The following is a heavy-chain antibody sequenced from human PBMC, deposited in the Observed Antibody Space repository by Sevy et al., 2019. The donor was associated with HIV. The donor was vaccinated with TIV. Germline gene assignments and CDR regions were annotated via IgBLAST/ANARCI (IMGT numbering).Heavy chain of an antibody. Sequence: GGSLRLSYAASGFTFSSYAMSWVRQAPGKGLEWVSAISGSGGSTYYADSVKGRFTISRDNSKNTLYLQMNSLRAEDTAVYYCAKGLKRMYEGDAFDIWGQGTMVTVSS. V-gene: IGHV3-23*01. CDR1: GFTFSSYA. CDR3: AKGLKRMYEGDAFDI. J-gene: IGHJ3*02. CDR2: ISGSGGST. D-gene: IGHD2-8*01.